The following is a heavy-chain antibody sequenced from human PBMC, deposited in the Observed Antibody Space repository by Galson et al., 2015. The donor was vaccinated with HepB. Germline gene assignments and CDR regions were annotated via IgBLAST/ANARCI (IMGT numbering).Heavy chain of an antibody. J-gene: IGHJ4*02. CDR2: IWYDGSNK. CDR1: GFTFSSYG. Sequence: SLRLSCAASGFTFSSYGMHWVRQAPGKGLEWVAVIWYDGSNKYYADSVKGRFTISRDNSKNTLYLQMNSLRAEDTAVYYCARVSFRSSGWNNFDYWGQGTLVTVSS. CDR3: ARVSFRSSGWNNFDY. D-gene: IGHD6-19*01. V-gene: IGHV3-33*01.